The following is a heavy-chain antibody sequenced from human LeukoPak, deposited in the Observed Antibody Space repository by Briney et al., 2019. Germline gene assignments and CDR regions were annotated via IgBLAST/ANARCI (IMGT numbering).Heavy chain of an antibody. Sequence: PGGSLRLSCAASGFTFSSYSMNWVRQAPGKGLEWVSSISSSSSYIYYADSVKGRFTISRDNAKNSLYLQMNSLRAEDTAVYYCARDLEDIVATVPFDLASKSAFDIWGQGTMVTVSS. CDR1: GFTFSSYS. CDR3: ARDLEDIVATVPFDLASKSAFDI. D-gene: IGHD5-12*01. CDR2: ISSSSSYI. J-gene: IGHJ3*02. V-gene: IGHV3-21*01.